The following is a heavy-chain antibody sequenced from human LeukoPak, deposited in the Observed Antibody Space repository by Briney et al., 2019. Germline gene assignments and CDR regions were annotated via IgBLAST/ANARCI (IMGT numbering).Heavy chain of an antibody. CDR2: ISAYNGNT. Sequence: VASVKVSCKASGYTFTSYGISWVRQAPGQGLEWMGWISAYNGNTNYAQKLQGRVTMTTDTSTSTAYMELRSLRSDDTAVYCCARGTLGYCSSTSCGRGTGWFDPWGQGTLVTVSS. CDR1: GYTFTSYG. V-gene: IGHV1-18*01. J-gene: IGHJ5*02. CDR3: ARGTLGYCSSTSCGRGTGWFDP. D-gene: IGHD2-2*01.